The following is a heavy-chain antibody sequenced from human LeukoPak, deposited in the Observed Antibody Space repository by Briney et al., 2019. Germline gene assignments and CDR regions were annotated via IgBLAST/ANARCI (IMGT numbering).Heavy chain of an antibody. CDR2: IYYSGST. V-gene: IGHV4-59*01. D-gene: IGHD3-16*02. CDR1: GGSISSYY. Sequence: SETLSLTCTVSGGSISSYYWSWIRQPPGKGLEWIGYIYYSGSTNYNPSLKSRVTISVDTSKNQFSLKLSSVTAADTAVYYCARDSGDYDYVWGSYRYTGTFDYWGQGTLVTVSS. J-gene: IGHJ4*02. CDR3: ARDSGDYDYVWGSYRYTGTFDY.